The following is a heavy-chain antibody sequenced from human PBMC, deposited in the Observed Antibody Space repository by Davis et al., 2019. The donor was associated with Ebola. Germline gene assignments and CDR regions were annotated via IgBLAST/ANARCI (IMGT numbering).Heavy chain of an antibody. V-gene: IGHV1-18*04. CDR3: ARGLIGYSYGYGYYFDY. J-gene: IGHJ4*02. CDR2: ISGSSGKT. D-gene: IGHD5-18*01. Sequence: AASVKVSCKASGYTFTSYYMHWVRQAPGQGLEWVGWISGSSGKTNYAQEFQGRVTMTTDASTSTAYMEVGSLRSDDTAVYYCARGLIGYSYGYGYYFDYWGQGTLVTVSS. CDR1: GYTFTSYY.